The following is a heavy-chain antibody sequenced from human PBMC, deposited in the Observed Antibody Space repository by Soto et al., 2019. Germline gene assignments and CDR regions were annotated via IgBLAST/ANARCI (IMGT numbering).Heavy chain of an antibody. CDR3: ASDRGGWPDY. V-gene: IGHV1-3*01. CDR2: INAGNGNT. CDR1: GYTFTSYA. D-gene: IGHD6-19*01. Sequence: QVQLVQSGAEVKKPGASVKVSCKASGYTFTSYAIHWVRQAPGQRLEWMGWINAGNGNTKYSQKFQDGVTITRDTSASTAYMELSSLRSEVTAVYYCASDRGGWPDYWGQGTLVTVSS. J-gene: IGHJ4*02.